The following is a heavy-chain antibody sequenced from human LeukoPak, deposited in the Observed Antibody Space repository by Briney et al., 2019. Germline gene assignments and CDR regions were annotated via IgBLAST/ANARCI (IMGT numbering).Heavy chain of an antibody. Sequence: WGSLRLSCAASGFTFSSYSMNWVRQAPWKGLEWVSSISPSSSYIYYADSVKGRSTVSRDNAKNSLYLQMNSLRAEDTAVYYCARGCGGNCYLNDYWGQGTLVTVSS. V-gene: IGHV3-21*01. D-gene: IGHD2-15*01. CDR1: GFTFSSYS. J-gene: IGHJ4*02. CDR2: ISPSSSYI. CDR3: ARGCGGNCYLNDY.